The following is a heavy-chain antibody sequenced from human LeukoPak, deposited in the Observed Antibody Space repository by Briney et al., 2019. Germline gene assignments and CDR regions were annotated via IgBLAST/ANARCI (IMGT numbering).Heavy chain of an antibody. CDR2: IYYSGST. CDR1: GGSISSSSYY. V-gene: IGHV4-39*01. CDR3: ARVWDGDYGQGYFDY. D-gene: IGHD4-17*01. J-gene: IGHJ4*02. Sequence: SETLSLTCTVSGGSISSSSYYWGWIRQPPGKGLEWIGSIYYSGSTYYNPSLKSRVTISVDTSKNQFSLKLSSVTAADTAVYYCARVWDGDYGQGYFDYWGQGTLVTVSS.